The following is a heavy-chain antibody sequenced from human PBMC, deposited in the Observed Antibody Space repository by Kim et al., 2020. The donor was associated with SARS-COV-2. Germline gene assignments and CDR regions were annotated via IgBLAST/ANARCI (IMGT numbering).Heavy chain of an antibody. CDR3: TTDYYGSGSLDAFDI. CDR1: GFTFSNAW. J-gene: IGHJ3*02. CDR2: IKSKTDGGTT. V-gene: IGHV3-15*01. Sequence: GGSLRLSCAASGFTFSNAWMSWVRQAPGKGLEWVGRIKSKTDGGTTDYAAPVKGRLTISRDDSKNTLYLQMNSLKTEDTAVYYCTTDYYGSGSLDAFDIWGQGTMVTVSS. D-gene: IGHD3-10*01.